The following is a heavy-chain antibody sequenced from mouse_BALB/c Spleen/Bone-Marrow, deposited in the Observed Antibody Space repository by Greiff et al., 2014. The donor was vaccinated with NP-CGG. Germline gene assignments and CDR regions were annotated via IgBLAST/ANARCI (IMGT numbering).Heavy chain of an antibody. Sequence: VQLQQPGPDLVKPGASVKISCEASGYSFTGYYMYWVKQSHGKSLEWIGRVNPNNGDISYNQRFKGKAILTVDKSSSTAYMELRSLTSEDSAVYYCARSTATGFAYWGQGTLVTVSA. J-gene: IGHJ3*01. V-gene: IGHV1-26*01. CDR1: GYSFTGYY. CDR3: ARSTATGFAY. CDR2: VNPNNGDI. D-gene: IGHD1-2*01.